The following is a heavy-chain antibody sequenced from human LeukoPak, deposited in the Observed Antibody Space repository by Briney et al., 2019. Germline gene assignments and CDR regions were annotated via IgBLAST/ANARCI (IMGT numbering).Heavy chain of an antibody. J-gene: IGHJ3*02. D-gene: IGHD1-26*01. CDR3: ASQTWELRAFDI. CDR2: IDPNSGGT. V-gene: IGHV1-2*02. Sequence: ASVKVSCKASGYTFTGYYMHWVRQAPGQGLEWMGWIDPNSGGTNYAQKFQGRVTMTRDMSTSTVYMELSSLRSEDTAVYYCASQTWELRAFDIWGQGTMVTVSS. CDR1: GYTFTGYY.